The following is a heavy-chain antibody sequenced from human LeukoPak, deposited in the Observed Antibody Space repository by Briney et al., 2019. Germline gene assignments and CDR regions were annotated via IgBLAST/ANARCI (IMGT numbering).Heavy chain of an antibody. D-gene: IGHD6-19*01. CDR1: GLTFADFA. V-gene: IGHV3-9*01. J-gene: IGHJ4*02. CDR2: VSWNSGTI. CDR3: AKARSGWYTVGFDY. Sequence: GGSLRLSCVASGLTFADFAMHWARHAPGKGLECVSGVSWNSGTIGYAGSVKGRFTISRDNAKNSLYLQMNSLGAEYRASYYCAKARSGWYTVGFDYWGQGTLVTVSS.